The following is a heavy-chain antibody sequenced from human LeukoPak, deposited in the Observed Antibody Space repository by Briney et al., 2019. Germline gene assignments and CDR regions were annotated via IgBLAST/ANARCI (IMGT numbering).Heavy chain of an antibody. Sequence: SETLSLTCTVSGGSISSYYWSWIRQPPGKGLEWIGSIYYSGSTYYNPSLKSRVTISVDTSKNQFSLKLSSVTAADTAVYYCARLVTQYNWFDPWGQGTLVTVSS. V-gene: IGHV4-59*05. CDR3: ARLVTQYNWFDP. CDR2: IYYSGST. J-gene: IGHJ5*02. CDR1: GGSISSYY. D-gene: IGHD4-23*01.